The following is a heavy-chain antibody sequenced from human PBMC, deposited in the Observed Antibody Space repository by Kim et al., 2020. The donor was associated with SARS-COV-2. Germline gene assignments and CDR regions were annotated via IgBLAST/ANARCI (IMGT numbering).Heavy chain of an antibody. D-gene: IGHD3-22*01. CDR3: ARLPRTAMITFDY. J-gene: IGHJ4*02. Sequence: YAKMFKGRVTMTRDTSMSTAYMEVGRLRSDGTAVYYCARLPRTAMITFDYWGRGTLVTVSS. V-gene: IGHV1-2*02.